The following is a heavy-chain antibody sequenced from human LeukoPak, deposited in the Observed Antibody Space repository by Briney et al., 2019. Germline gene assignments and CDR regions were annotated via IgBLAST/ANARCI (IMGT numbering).Heavy chain of an antibody. D-gene: IGHD2-21*02. CDR3: AKGKDC. J-gene: IGHJ1*01. CDR1: EFTFSDYA. V-gene: IGHV3-23*01. CDR2: ITGSGGST. Sequence: GGSLRLSCVASEFTFSDYAMSWVRQAPGKGLGWVSAITGSGGSTYYADSVKGRFTISRDNSKNTLYLQMNSLRADDTAVYYCAKGKDCWGQGTVITVSS.